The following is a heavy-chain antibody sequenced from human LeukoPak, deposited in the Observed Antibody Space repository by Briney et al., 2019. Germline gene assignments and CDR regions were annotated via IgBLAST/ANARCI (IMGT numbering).Heavy chain of an antibody. Sequence: GGSLRLSCAASGFTFTSYAMTWVRQAPGKGLEWVSSIGVNDGSTYYADSVKGRFTISRDDSKDRLYLQLNSLRAEVTAVYYCAKAPMCDSTGYYRELDYWGQGTLVTVSS. CDR2: IGVNDGST. J-gene: IGHJ4*02. D-gene: IGHD3-22*01. CDR1: GFTFTSYA. CDR3: AKAPMCDSTGYYRELDY. V-gene: IGHV3-23*01.